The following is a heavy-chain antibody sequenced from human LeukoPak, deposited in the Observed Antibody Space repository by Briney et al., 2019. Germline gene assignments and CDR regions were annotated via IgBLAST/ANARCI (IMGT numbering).Heavy chain of an antibody. CDR3: ARVDLDYVRAIDY. V-gene: IGHV4-31*03. D-gene: IGHD4-17*01. CDR2: IYYSGST. CDR1: GGSISSGGYY. Sequence: SETLSLTCTVSGGSISSGGYYWSWIRQHPGKGLEWIGYIYYSGSTYYNPSLKSRVTISVDTSKNQFSLKLSSVTAADTAVYYCARVDLDYVRAIDYWGQGTLVTVSS. J-gene: IGHJ4*02.